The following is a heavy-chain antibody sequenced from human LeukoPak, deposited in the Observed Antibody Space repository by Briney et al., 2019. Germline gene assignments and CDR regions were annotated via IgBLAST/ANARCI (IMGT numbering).Heavy chain of an antibody. V-gene: IGHV3-30*18. Sequence: GGSLRLSCAASGFTFSSYGMHWVRQAPGKGLEWVAVISYDGSNKYYADSVKGRFTISRDNSKNTLYLQMNSLRVEDTAVYYCAKDYERDFWSGYYSSYYGMDVWGQGTTVTVSS. CDR2: ISYDGSNK. D-gene: IGHD3-3*01. J-gene: IGHJ6*02. CDR1: GFTFSSYG. CDR3: AKDYERDFWSGYYSSYYGMDV.